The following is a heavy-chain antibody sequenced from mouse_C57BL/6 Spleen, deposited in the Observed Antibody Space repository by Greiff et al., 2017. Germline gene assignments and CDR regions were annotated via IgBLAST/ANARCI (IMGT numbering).Heavy chain of an antibody. CDR3: ARRTAQDYAMDY. V-gene: IGHV1-59*01. Sequence: QVQLQQPGAELVRPGTSVKLSCKASGYTFTSYWMHWVKQRPGQGLEWIGVIDPSDSYTNYNQKFKGKATLTVDTSSSTAYMQLSSLTSEDSAVYYCARRTAQDYAMDYWGQGTSVTVSS. CDR1: GYTFTSYW. J-gene: IGHJ4*01. D-gene: IGHD3-2*02. CDR2: IDPSDSYT.